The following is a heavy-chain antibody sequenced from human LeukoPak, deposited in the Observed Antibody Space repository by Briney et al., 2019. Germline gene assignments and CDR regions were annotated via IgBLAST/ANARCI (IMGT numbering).Heavy chain of an antibody. D-gene: IGHD3-10*01. CDR2: IYYSGSI. V-gene: IGHV4-28*05. Sequence: SDTLSLTCAVSGYSISGSSWWGWIRQPPGKGLEWIGYIYYSGSIYYNPSLKGRVTMSVDTSKNQFSLKLSSVTAVDTAVYYCARNMGDGSGIIDYWGQGTLVTVSS. J-gene: IGHJ4*02. CDR3: ARNMGDGSGIIDY. CDR1: GYSISGSSW.